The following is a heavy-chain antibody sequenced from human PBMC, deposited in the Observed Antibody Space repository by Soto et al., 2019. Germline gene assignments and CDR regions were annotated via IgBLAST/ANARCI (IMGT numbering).Heavy chain of an antibody. D-gene: IGHD3-3*01. CDR3: ARHRREWHNQYYYYGMDV. V-gene: IGHV5-51*01. J-gene: IGHJ6*02. Sequence: GESLKISCKGSGYSFTSYWIAWVRLMPGRGLGWMGIIYPGDSDTRYNSSFEGQVTISADKSISTAYLQWKSLKASDTAIYYCARHRREWHNQYYYYGMDVWGQGTTVTVSS. CDR2: IYPGDSDT. CDR1: GYSFTSYW.